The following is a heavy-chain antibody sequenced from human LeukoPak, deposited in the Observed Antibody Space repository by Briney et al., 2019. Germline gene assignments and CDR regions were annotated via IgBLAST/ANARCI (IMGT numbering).Heavy chain of an antibody. Sequence: SETLSLTCTVSGGSISSRDYYWSWIRQPPGKGLEWIGYIYYSGSTYYNPTLKSRVTISVDTSNNQFSLKLSSVTAADTAVYYCARDLPALVPVYWGQGTLVTVSS. D-gene: IGHD5-18*01. CDR2: IYYSGST. J-gene: IGHJ4*02. CDR3: ARDLPALVPVY. V-gene: IGHV4-30-4*01. CDR1: GGSISSRDYY.